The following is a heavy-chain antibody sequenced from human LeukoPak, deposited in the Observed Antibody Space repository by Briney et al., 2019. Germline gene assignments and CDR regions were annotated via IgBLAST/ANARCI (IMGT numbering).Heavy chain of an antibody. J-gene: IGHJ4*02. CDR1: GYTFTSYG. Sequence: SVKVSCKASGYTFTSYGISWVRQAPGQGLEWMGRIIPILGIANYAQKFQGRVTITADKSTSTAYMELSSLRSEDTAVYYCASGDDYGDAVVDYWGQGTLVTVSS. V-gene: IGHV1-69*04. CDR2: IIPILGIA. D-gene: IGHD4-17*01. CDR3: ASGDDYGDAVVDY.